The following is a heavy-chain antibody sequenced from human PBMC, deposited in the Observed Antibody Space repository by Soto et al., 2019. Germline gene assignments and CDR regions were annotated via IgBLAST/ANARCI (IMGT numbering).Heavy chain of an antibody. J-gene: IGHJ4*02. D-gene: IGHD5-12*01. Sequence: GGSLRLSCAASGFTFSIYWMHWVRQAPGKGLVWVSRINSDGSSTSYADSVKGRFTISRDNAKNTLYLQMNSLRAEDTAVYYCGREIREYSGYDGYFDYWGQGTLVTVSS. CDR1: GFTFSIYW. CDR2: INSDGSST. V-gene: IGHV3-74*01. CDR3: GREIREYSGYDGYFDY.